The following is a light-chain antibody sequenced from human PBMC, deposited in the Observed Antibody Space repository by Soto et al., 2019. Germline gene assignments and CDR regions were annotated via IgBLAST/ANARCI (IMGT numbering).Light chain of an antibody. Sequence: EVVLTQSPGTLSLSLGETATLSCRASQSVTTYLAWYQQKPGQAPRLLIYGASGRAAGIPDRFSGSGSGTDFTLAISKLEPDDFAVYYCQQYAGSPLTFGGGTKVDFK. CDR2: GAS. V-gene: IGKV3-20*01. J-gene: IGKJ4*01. CDR1: QSVTTY. CDR3: QQYAGSPLT.